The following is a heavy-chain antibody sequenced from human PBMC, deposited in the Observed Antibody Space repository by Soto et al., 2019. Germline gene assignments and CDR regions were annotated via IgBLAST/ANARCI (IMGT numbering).Heavy chain of an antibody. Sequence: QVQLVQSGAEVKKPGSSVKVSCKASGGTFSSYTISWVRQAPGQGLEWMGRIIPILGIANYAQKFQGRVTITADKSTSTAYVELSRMRSEDTAVYYCARDEFDDAFDIWGQGTMVTVSS. J-gene: IGHJ3*02. V-gene: IGHV1-69*08. CDR3: ARDEFDDAFDI. CDR2: IIPILGIA. CDR1: GGTFSSYT. D-gene: IGHD3-10*01.